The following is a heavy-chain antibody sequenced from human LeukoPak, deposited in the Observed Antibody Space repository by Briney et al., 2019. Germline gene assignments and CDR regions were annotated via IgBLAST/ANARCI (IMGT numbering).Heavy chain of an antibody. V-gene: IGHV1-69*01. CDR3: GAGSGRLFEAFDI. CDR1: GGTFSSYA. J-gene: IGHJ3*02. CDR2: IIPIFGTA. D-gene: IGHD3-10*01. Sequence: SVKVSCKASGGTFSSYAISWVRQAPGQGLEWMGGIIPIFGTANYAQKFQGRVTITADESTSTAYMELSSLRSEGTAVYYWGAGSGRLFEAFDIWGQGTMVTVSS.